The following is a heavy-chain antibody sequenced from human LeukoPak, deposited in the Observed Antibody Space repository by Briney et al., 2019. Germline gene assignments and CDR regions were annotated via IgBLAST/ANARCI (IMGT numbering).Heavy chain of an antibody. J-gene: IGHJ6*03. Sequence: GGSLRLSCAASGLTFSTYAMTWVRQAPEKGLEWLSGISGSGGITYYADSVKGRFTISRDNSKNTLYLQMNSLRAEDTAVYYCARDRFLYGSGRNYMDVWGKGTTVTVSS. D-gene: IGHD3-10*01. CDR2: ISGSGGIT. CDR3: ARDRFLYGSGRNYMDV. V-gene: IGHV3-23*01. CDR1: GLTFSTYA.